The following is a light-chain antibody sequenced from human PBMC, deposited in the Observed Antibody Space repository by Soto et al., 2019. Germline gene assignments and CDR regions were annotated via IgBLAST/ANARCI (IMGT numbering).Light chain of an antibody. Sequence: QSVLTQPPSASGTPGQRVTISCSGSSSNIGRNTVNWYQQLPGTAPKVLIYSDDQRPSGVPDRFSGSKSGTSASLAISGRRPEDEADYYCAAWDDSFDGHVVFGGGTKLTVL. CDR2: SDD. CDR1: SSNIGRNT. V-gene: IGLV1-44*01. CDR3: AAWDDSFDGHVV. J-gene: IGLJ2*01.